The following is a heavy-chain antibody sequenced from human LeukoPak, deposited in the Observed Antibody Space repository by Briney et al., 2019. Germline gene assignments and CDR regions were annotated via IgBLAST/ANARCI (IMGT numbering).Heavy chain of an antibody. J-gene: IGHJ4*02. Sequence: GVSLTLSCAVSGFIFYSFTRLGLRQARGRGRQYASSLSRDWLYSLYEDSMKGRYTIRRDNSKNPTYLQVGSLSAYDKAVYYCRGVGATNEYWGQGTMVTVSS. CDR3: RGVGATNEY. CDR2: LSRDWLYS. V-gene: IGHV3-64*02. CDR1: GFIFYSFT. D-gene: IGHD1-26*01.